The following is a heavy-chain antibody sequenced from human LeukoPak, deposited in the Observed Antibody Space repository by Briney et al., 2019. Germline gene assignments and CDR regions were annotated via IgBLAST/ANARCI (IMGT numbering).Heavy chain of an antibody. D-gene: IGHD6-13*01. CDR2: ISAYNGNT. CDR1: GYTFTSYG. Sequence: ASVKVSCKASGYTFTSYGISWVRQAPGQGLEWVGWISAYNGNTNYAQKLQGRVTMTTDTSTTTAYMELRSLRSDDTAVYYCARGWRAAPGNYFDYWGQGTLVTVSS. CDR3: ARGWRAAPGNYFDY. V-gene: IGHV1-18*01. J-gene: IGHJ4*02.